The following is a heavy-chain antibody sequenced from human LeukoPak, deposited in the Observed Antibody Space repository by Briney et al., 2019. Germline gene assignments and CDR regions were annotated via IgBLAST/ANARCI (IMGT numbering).Heavy chain of an antibody. CDR1: GFTFSSYA. Sequence: PGRSLRLSCAPSGFTFSSYAMHWVRQAPGKGLEWVAVISYDGSNTYYAGSVKGRFTISRDNSKNTLYLQMNSLRAEDTAVYYCARSPAAGYYYGVDVWGQGTTVTVSS. J-gene: IGHJ6*02. CDR2: ISYDGSNT. D-gene: IGHD6-13*01. CDR3: ARSPAAGYYYGVDV. V-gene: IGHV3-30-3*01.